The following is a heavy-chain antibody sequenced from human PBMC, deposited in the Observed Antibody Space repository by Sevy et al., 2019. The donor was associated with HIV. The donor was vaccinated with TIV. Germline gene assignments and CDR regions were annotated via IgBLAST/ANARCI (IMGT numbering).Heavy chain of an antibody. V-gene: IGHV3-48*03. CDR2: ISSSGSSM. CDR1: GFTFSSYE. CDR3: ARGGRRIDVYNRKDAFDI. D-gene: IGHD1-20*01. Sequence: GGSLRLSCAASGFTFSSYEMNWVRQAPGKGLEWLSHISSSGSSMYYAVSVKGRFTISRDNAKNSLYLQMNSLGAEDTAVYYCARGGRRIDVYNRKDAFDIWGQGTMVTVSS. J-gene: IGHJ3*02.